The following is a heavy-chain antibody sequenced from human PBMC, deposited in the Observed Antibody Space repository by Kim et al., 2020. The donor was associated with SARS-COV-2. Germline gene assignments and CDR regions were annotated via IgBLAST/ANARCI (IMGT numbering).Heavy chain of an antibody. CDR3: ARELYMIRDAFDI. V-gene: IGHV3-21*01. D-gene: IGHD3-22*01. J-gene: IGHJ3*02. Sequence: GGSLRLSCAASGFTFSSYSMNWVRQAPGKGLEWVSSISSSSSYIYYADSVKGRFTISRDNAKNSLYLQMNSLRAEDTAVYYCARELYMIRDAFDIWGQGTMVTVSS. CDR1: GFTFSSYS. CDR2: ISSSSSYI.